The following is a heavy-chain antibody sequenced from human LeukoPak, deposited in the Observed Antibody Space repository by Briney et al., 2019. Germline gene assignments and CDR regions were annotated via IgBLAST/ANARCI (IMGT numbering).Heavy chain of an antibody. Sequence: GGSLRLSCAAPGVTLREYWMRWVRPVPGTGVEWGGNIKQDGSDRNYVSSVRGRFTISRDNAESSLYLQMNSLRAEDTAVYYCVRNLAVAGTCFDSWGQGTLVTVSS. CDR1: GVTLREYW. D-gene: IGHD6-19*01. CDR3: VRNLAVAGTCFDS. J-gene: IGHJ4*02. CDR2: IKQDGSDR. V-gene: IGHV3-7*05.